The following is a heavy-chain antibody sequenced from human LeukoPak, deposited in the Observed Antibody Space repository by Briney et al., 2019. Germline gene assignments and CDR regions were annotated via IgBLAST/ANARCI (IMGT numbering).Heavy chain of an antibody. Sequence: PSETLSLTCTVSGGSISSGSYYWSWIRQPAGKGLEWIGRIYTSGSTNYNPSLKSRVTISVDTSKKQVSLKLSSVTAADTAVYYCARVSPRPRFDYWGQGTLVTVSS. CDR2: IYTSGST. CDR1: GGSISSGSYY. J-gene: IGHJ4*02. V-gene: IGHV4-61*02. D-gene: IGHD1-14*01. CDR3: ARVSPRPRFDY.